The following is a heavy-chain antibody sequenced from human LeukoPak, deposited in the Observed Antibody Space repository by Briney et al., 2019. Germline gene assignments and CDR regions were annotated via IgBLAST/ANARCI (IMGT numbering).Heavy chain of an antibody. D-gene: IGHD5-18*01. V-gene: IGHV1-8*02. Sequence: GASVKVSCKASGYTFTSYGISWVRQAPGQGLEWMGWMNPNSGNTGYAQEFQGRVTVTRNTSISTAYMELSSLRSEDTAVYYCARGLGYSYGYGYWGQGTLVTVSS. CDR3: ARGLGYSYGYGY. J-gene: IGHJ4*02. CDR2: MNPNSGNT. CDR1: GYTFTSYG.